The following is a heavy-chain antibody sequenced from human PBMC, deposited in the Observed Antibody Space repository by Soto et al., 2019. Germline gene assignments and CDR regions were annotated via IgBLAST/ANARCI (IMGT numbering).Heavy chain of an antibody. CDR1: GYTFTSYG. CDR3: ARGIRSTRDYYGMDV. CDR2: ISAYNGNT. Sequence: ASVKVSCKASGYTFTSYGISWVRQAPGQGLEWMGWISAYNGNTNYAQNLQGRVTMTTDTSTSTAYMELRSLRSDDTAVYYCARGIRSTRDYYGMDVWGQGTTVTVSS. V-gene: IGHV1-18*01. D-gene: IGHD4-17*01. J-gene: IGHJ6*02.